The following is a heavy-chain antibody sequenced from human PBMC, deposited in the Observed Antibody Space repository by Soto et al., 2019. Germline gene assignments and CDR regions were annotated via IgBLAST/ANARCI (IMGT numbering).Heavy chain of an antibody. CDR2: ISGSGGST. CDR3: AKDSRYGEGRYYYYGMDV. J-gene: IGHJ6*02. CDR1: GFTFSSYA. V-gene: IGHV3-23*01. D-gene: IGHD4-17*01. Sequence: GGSLRLSCAASGFTFSSYAMSWVRQAPGKGLEWVSAISGSGGSTYYADSVKGRFTISRDNSKNTLYLQMNSLRAEDTAVYYCAKDSRYGEGRYYYYGMDVWGQGTTVTVSS.